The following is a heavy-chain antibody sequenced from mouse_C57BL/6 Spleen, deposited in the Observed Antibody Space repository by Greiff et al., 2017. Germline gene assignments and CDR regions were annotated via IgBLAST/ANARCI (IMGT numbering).Heavy chain of an antibody. CDR1: GYTFTDYN. D-gene: IGHD3-2*02. CDR2: INPNNGGT. J-gene: IGHJ2*01. CDR3: ASSSSGPDY. V-gene: IGHV1-22*01. Sequence: VQLQQSGPELVKPGASVKMSCKASGYTFTDYNMHWVKQSHGKSLEWIGYINPNNGGTSYNQKFKGKATLTVNKSSSPAYMKLRSLASEDSAVYYCASSSSGPDYWGQGTTLTVSS.